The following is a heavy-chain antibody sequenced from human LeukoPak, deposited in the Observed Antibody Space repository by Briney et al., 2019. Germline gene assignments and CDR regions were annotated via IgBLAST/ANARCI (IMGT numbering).Heavy chain of an antibody. Sequence: GGSLRLSCAASGFTFSSYAMHWVRQAPGKGLEWVAVISYDGSNKYYADSVKGRFTISRDNSKSTLYLQMNSLRAEDTAVYYCVRETYYDILTGDSAGDFDYWGQGTLVTVSS. D-gene: IGHD3-9*01. CDR1: GFTFSSYA. V-gene: IGHV3-30*04. CDR3: VRETYYDILTGDSAGDFDY. CDR2: ISYDGSNK. J-gene: IGHJ4*02.